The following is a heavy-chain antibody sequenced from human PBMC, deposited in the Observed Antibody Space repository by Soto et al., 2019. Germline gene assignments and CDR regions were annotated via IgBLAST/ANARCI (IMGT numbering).Heavy chain of an antibody. D-gene: IGHD3-10*01. Sequence: EVQLLESGGGLEQPGGSLRLSCAASGFTFDSFAMTWVRQAPGKGLEWVSAISATGCSTFYADSVKGSFTISRDSSKKTQYPHMNSLRAADTAVYYCERGAVRHDSWGQGTLVTVSS. J-gene: IGHJ4*02. CDR3: ERGAVRHDS. CDR2: ISATGCST. V-gene: IGHV3-23*01. CDR1: GFTFDSFA.